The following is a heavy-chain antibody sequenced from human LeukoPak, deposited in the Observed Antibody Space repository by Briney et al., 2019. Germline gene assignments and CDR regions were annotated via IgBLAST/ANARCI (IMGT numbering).Heavy chain of an antibody. J-gene: IGHJ3*02. CDR1: GYSISSGYY. CDR2: IYYSGST. CDR3: ARDRRSGSYSDAFDI. D-gene: IGHD1-26*01. Sequence: PSETLSLTCTVSGYSISSGYYWGWIRQPPGKGLEWIGSIYYSGSTYYNPSLKSRVTISVDTSKNQFSLKLSSVTAADTAVYYCARDRRSGSYSDAFDIWGQGTMVTVSS. V-gene: IGHV4-38-2*02.